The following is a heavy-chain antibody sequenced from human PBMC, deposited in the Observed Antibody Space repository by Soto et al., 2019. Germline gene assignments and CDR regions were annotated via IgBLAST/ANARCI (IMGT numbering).Heavy chain of an antibody. D-gene: IGHD3-22*01. V-gene: IGHV5-10-1*01. CDR2: IDPSDSYT. CDR3: ARRYYYDSSGYYYSWAFDI. J-gene: IGHJ3*02. Sequence: PGESLKISCKGSGYSFTSYWINWVRQMPGKGLEWMGRIDPSDSYTNYSPSFQGHVTISADKSISTAYLQWSSLKASDTAMYYCARRYYYDSSGYYYSWAFDIWGQGTMVT. CDR1: GYSFTSYW.